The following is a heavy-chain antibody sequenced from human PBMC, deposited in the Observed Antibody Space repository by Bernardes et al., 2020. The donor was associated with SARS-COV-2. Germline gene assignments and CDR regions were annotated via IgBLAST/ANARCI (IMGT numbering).Heavy chain of an antibody. V-gene: IGHV4-39*01. CDR3: ASHSAGVDAFDI. D-gene: IGHD6-19*01. CDR1: GGSISSSSYY. J-gene: IGHJ3*02. CDR2: IYYSGST. Sequence: ETLSLTCTFSGGSISSSSYYWGWIRQPPGKGLEWIGSIYYSGSTYYNPSLKSRVTISVDTSKNQFSLKLSSVTAADTAVYYCASHSAGVDAFDIWGQGTMVTVSS.